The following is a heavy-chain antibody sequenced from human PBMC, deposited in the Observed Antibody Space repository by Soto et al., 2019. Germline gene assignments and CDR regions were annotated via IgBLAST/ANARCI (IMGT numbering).Heavy chain of an antibody. CDR3: ARGGRIQLLGY. J-gene: IGHJ4*02. D-gene: IGHD5-18*01. V-gene: IGHV3-11*01. CDR2: ISSSGSTI. CDR1: GFTFSDYY. Sequence: KPXGPLLPPCSASGFTFSDYYMSWIRQAPGKGLEWVSYISSSGSTIYYADSVKGRFTISRDNAKNSLYLQMNSLRAEDTAVYYCARGGRIQLLGYWGQGTLVTVYS.